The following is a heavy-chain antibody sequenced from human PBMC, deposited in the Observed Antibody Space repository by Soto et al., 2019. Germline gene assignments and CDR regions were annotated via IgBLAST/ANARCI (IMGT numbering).Heavy chain of an antibody. CDR1: GFTFSSYA. J-gene: IGHJ6*02. V-gene: IGHV3-23*01. CDR2: ISGSGGST. CDR3: AKDVTMIVVAASPRLDV. D-gene: IGHD3-22*01. Sequence: GGSLRLSCAASGFTFSSYAMSWVRQAPGKGLEWVSAISGSGGSTYYADSVKGRFTISRDNSKNTLYLQRNSLRAEDTAVYYCAKDVTMIVVAASPRLDVWGQGTTVTVSS.